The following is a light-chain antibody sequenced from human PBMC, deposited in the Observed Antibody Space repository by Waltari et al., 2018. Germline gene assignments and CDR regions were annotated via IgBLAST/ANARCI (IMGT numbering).Light chain of an antibody. CDR1: SSDVGTSNL. V-gene: IGLV2-23*02. CDR2: EVT. CDR3: CSYAGSSIHWV. J-gene: IGLJ3*02. Sequence: QSALTQPASVSGSPGQSITISCTGTSSDVGTSNLVSWYQQYPGKSPKLMIYEVTKRPSGVSNRFSGSKSGNTASLTISGLQAEDEADYHCCSYAGSSIHWVFGGGTKLTVL.